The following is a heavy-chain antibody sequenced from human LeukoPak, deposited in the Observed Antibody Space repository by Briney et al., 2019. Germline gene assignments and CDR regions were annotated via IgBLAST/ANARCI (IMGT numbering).Heavy chain of an antibody. D-gene: IGHD4-17*01. J-gene: IGHJ4*02. V-gene: IGHV3-13*04. CDR1: GLTFGSSD. Sequence: GGCLRLSCAASGLTFGSSDIHSVRQAPGKGLEWVSAIGISGDAYYPDSVKGRFTISRDNAKNSLYLQMNSLRAGDTVAYHCAKGRNEDGDAALNYWGQGTLVTVSS. CDR3: AKGRNEDGDAALNY. CDR2: IGISGDA.